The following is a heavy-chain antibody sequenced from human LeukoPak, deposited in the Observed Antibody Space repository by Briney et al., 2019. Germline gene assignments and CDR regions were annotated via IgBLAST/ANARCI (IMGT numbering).Heavy chain of an antibody. J-gene: IGHJ4*02. CDR2: IYPGDSDT. V-gene: IGHV5-51*01. CDR3: ARLPGTHNWNDGPFDF. D-gene: IGHD1-20*01. Sequence: GESLKISCKGSGYGFTDYWIGWVRQMPGKGLEWMGIIYPGDSDTRYSPSFQGQVTISIDTSITTAYLQWSSLEASDTAIYYCARLPGTHNWNDGPFDFWGQGTLVTVSS. CDR1: GYGFTDYW.